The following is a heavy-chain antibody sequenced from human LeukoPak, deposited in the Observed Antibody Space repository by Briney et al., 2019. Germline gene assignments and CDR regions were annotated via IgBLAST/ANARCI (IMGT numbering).Heavy chain of an antibody. CDR2: ITSRSSCT. CDR1: GFTFSSYS. D-gene: IGHD6-13*01. V-gene: IGHV3-21*01. J-gene: IGHJ4*02. CDR3: ARDPIAAAASGGDS. Sequence: GGSLRLSCAASGFTFSSYSMNWVRQAPGKGLEWVSSITSRSSCTYYADSMKGRFTISRDNAKNSLYLQMNSLRAEDTAIYYCARDPIAAAASGGDSWGQGTLVTVSS.